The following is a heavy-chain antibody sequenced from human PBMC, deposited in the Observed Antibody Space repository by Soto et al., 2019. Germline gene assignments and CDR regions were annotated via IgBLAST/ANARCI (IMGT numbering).Heavy chain of an antibody. D-gene: IGHD4-4*01. CDR2: IRSKANSYAT. CDR3: TRQSNYYYYYGMDV. V-gene: IGHV3-73*01. Sequence: GGSLRLSCAASGFTFSGSAMHWGRQASGKGLQWVGRIRSKANSYATAYAATVKGRFTISRDDSKNTAYLQMNSLKTEDTAVYYCTRQSNYYYYYGMDVWGQATTVTVSS. CDR1: GFTFSGSA. J-gene: IGHJ6*02.